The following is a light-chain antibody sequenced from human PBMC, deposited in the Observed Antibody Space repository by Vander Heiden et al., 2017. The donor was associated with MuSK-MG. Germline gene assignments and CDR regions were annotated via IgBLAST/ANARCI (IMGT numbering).Light chain of an antibody. CDR2: DAS. J-gene: IGKJ4*01. CDR1: QSVSSY. CDR3: QQHCNWPPLT. V-gene: IGKV3-11*01. Sequence: EILLTHSPATLSLSPGERATLSCRASQSVSSYLAWYQQKPGQAPRLLIYDASNRATGIPARFSGSGYGTDFTLTISSREPEDFAVYYCQQHCNWPPLTFGAGTKVEIK.